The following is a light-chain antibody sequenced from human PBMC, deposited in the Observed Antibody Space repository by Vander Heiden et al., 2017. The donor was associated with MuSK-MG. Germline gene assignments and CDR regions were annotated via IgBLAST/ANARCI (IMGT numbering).Light chain of an antibody. V-gene: IGLV1-40*01. CDR3: QSDDRSLSDVV. CDR1: RSNLGAGAG. J-gene: IGLJ2*01. CDR2: GAT. Sequence: QPVLTPPPSVCGAPGQRVTISCVGARSNLGAGAGVYWYKKLPGAAPPILIDGATNRPAGVPARVSAANSDASASLTITGLQAEDEADYFCQSDDRSLSDVVFGGGTKVTVL.